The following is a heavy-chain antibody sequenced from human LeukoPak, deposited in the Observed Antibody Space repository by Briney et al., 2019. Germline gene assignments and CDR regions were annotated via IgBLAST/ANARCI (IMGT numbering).Heavy chain of an antibody. CDR3: ARARDGHINNWFDP. D-gene: IGHD5-24*01. CDR2: IYYSGST. J-gene: IGHJ5*02. V-gene: IGHV4-59*01. Sequence: SETLSLTCTASGGSINSYYWSWIRQPPGKGLEWIAYIYYSGSTNYNPSLKSRVTISVDTSKNQFSLKMSSVTAADTAVYYCARARDGHINNWFDPWGQGTLVTVSS. CDR1: GGSINSYY.